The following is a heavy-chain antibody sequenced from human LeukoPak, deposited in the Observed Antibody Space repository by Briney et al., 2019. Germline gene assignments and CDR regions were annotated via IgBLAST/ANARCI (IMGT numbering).Heavy chain of an antibody. CDR2: IRGSGGSI. V-gene: IGHV3-23*01. J-gene: IGHJ1*01. CDR3: AKDRSSGSWYPEYFQH. Sequence: GGSLRLSCAVSGFTLSSYYMRWVRQPSGKGLEWVSAIRGSGGSIYYEDPVKGRWTISRDNSKNTRYLQMNSLRAGDTAVYYCAKDRSSGSWYPEYFQHWGQGTLVTVSS. D-gene: IGHD6-13*01. CDR1: GFTLSSYY.